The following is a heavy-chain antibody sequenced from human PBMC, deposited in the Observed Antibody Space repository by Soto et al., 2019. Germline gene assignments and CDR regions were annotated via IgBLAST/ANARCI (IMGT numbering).Heavy chain of an antibody. D-gene: IGHD6-13*01. J-gene: IGHJ6*02. Sequence: EVQLVESGGGLVQPGGSLRLSCVDSGFTFRSYWMSWVRQAPVKGLEWVGNIKQDGSEENYVDSVKGRFTIFRDNAKNSMYLQMNSLRAEDTAVYYCARIAASGRGWDVWGQGTTVVVSS. CDR2: IKQDGSEE. CDR1: GFTFRSYW. CDR3: ARIAASGRGWDV. V-gene: IGHV3-7*01.